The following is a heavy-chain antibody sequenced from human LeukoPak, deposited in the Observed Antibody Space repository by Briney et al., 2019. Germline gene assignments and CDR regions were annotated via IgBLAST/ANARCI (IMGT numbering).Heavy chain of an antibody. J-gene: IGHJ4*02. Sequence: GGSLRLSCAASGFTFSSYNMNWVRQAPGKGLEWVSYISSSSSTIYYADPVKGRFTISRDNAKNSLYLQMNSLRAEDTAVYYCARDIAAAGNYFDYWGQGTLVTVSS. V-gene: IGHV3-48*04. D-gene: IGHD6-13*01. CDR1: GFTFSSYN. CDR3: ARDIAAAGNYFDY. CDR2: ISSSSSTI.